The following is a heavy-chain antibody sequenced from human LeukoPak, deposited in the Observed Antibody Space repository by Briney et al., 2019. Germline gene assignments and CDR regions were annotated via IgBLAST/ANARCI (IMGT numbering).Heavy chain of an antibody. V-gene: IGHV3-15*01. CDR2: IKSKTDGGTT. Sequence: GGSLRLSCAASGFTFSNAWMSWVRQAPGKGLEWVGRIKSKTDGGTTDYAASVKGRFTISRDDSKNTLYLRMNSLKTEDTAVYYCTTPYYYDSSGYIYWGQGTLVTVSS. CDR3: TTPYYYDSSGYIY. CDR1: GFTFSNAW. D-gene: IGHD3-22*01. J-gene: IGHJ4*02.